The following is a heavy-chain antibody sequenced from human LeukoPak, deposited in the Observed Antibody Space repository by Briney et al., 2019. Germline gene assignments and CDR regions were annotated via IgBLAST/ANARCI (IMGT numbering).Heavy chain of an antibody. CDR3: ARDLGYYYGSGDLFDY. J-gene: IGHJ4*02. Sequence: GGSLRLSCAASGFTFSSYWMSWVRQAPGKGLEWVANIKQDGSEKYYVDSVKGRFTTSRDNAKNSLYLQMNSLRAEDTAVYYCARDLGYYYGSGDLFDYWGQGTLVTVSS. CDR1: GFTFSSYW. V-gene: IGHV3-7*01. CDR2: IKQDGSEK. D-gene: IGHD3-10*01.